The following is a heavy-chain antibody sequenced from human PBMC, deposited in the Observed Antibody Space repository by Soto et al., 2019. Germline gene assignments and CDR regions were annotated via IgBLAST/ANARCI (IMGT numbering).Heavy chain of an antibody. J-gene: IGHJ4*02. CDR1: RFTFSSYG. CDR3: AKEEDFDY. V-gene: IGHV3-30*18. CDR2: ISYDGSNK. Sequence: QVQLVESGGGVVQPGRSLRLSCAATRFTFSSYGMHWVRQAPGKGLEWMAVISYDGSNKYYADSVKRRFTISRDNSKNTLYLQMNSLRAEDTAVYYCAKEEDFDYWGQGTLVTVSS.